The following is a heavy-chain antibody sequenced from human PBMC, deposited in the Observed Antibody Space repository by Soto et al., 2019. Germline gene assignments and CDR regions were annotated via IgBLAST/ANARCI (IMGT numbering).Heavy chain of an antibody. V-gene: IGHV4-39*01. CDR3: ASGYSSSWKYYYYGMDV. CDR1: GGSISSSSYY. J-gene: IGHJ6*02. D-gene: IGHD6-13*01. Sequence: SETLSLTCTVSGGSISSSSYYWGWIRQPPGKGLEWIGSIYYSGSTYYNPSLKSRVTISVDTSKNQFSLKLSSVTAADTAVYYCASGYSSSWKYYYYGMDVWGQGTTVT. CDR2: IYYSGST.